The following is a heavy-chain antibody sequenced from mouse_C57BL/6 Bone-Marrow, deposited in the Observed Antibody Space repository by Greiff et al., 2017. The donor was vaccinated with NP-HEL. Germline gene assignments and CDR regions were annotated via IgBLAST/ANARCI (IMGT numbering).Heavy chain of an antibody. CDR3: AVRYYGSSSY. D-gene: IGHD1-1*01. CDR1: GFTFSSYA. V-gene: IGHV5-4*03. J-gene: IGHJ3*01. Sequence: EVKLVESGGGLVKPGGSLKLSCAASGFTFSSYAMSWVRQTPEKRLEWVATISDGGSYTYYPDNVKGRFTISRDNAKNNLYLQMNHLKSEDTAMYYCAVRYYGSSSYWGKGTLVTVSA. CDR2: ISDGGSYT.